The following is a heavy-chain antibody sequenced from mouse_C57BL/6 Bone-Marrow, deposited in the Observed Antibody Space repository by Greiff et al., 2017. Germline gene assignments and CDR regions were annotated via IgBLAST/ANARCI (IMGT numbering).Heavy chain of an antibody. Sequence: QVQLQQSGAELVRPGASVTLSCKASGYTFTDYEMHWVKQTPVHGLEWIGAIDPETGGTAYNQKFKGKAILTADKSSSTAYMERRSLTSEDSAVXYCTRKGGSSLDYWGQGTTLTVSS. CDR3: TRKGGSSLDY. J-gene: IGHJ2*01. V-gene: IGHV1-15*01. CDR2: IDPETGGT. CDR1: GYTFTDYE. D-gene: IGHD1-1*01.